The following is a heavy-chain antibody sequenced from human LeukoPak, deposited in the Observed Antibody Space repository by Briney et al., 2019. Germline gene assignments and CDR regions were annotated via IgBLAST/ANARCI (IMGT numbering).Heavy chain of an antibody. J-gene: IGHJ4*02. CDR2: INPSGGST. CDR1: GYTFTSYY. Sequence: ASVKVSCQASGYTFTSYYMHWVRQAPGQGLEWMGIINPSGGSTSYAQKFQGRVTMTRDTSTSTVYMDLSSLRSVDTAVYYCARDGDKYSSGWYTFIYYWGQETLVTVSS. D-gene: IGHD6-19*01. CDR3: ARDGDKYSSGWYTFIYY. V-gene: IGHV1-46*01.